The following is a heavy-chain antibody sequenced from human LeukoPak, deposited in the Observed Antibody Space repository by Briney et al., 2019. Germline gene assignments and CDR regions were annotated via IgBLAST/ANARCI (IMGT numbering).Heavy chain of an antibody. D-gene: IGHD3-3*01. J-gene: IGHJ6*03. V-gene: IGHV1-18*01. Sequence: GSSVQVSCKASGYTFTSYGISWVRPAPGQGLEWMGWISAYNGNTNYAQKLQGSVTITTDTSTSTVYMELKSLRSDDTAVYYCARVPPPITIFGVVIIPLYHYYYYMDVWGKGTTVTVSS. CDR2: ISAYNGNT. CDR1: GYTFTSYG. CDR3: ARVPPPITIFGVVIIPLYHYYYYMDV.